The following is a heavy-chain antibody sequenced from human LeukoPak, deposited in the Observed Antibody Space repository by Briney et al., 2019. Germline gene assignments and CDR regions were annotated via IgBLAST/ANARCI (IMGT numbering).Heavy chain of an antibody. CDR1: GFTVSSNY. CDR2: ISSSGSTI. Sequence: GGSLRLSCAASGFTVSSNYMSWVRQAPGKGLEWVSYISSSGSTIYYADSVKGRFTISRDNAKNSLYLQMNSLRAEDTAVYYCARAPRRDGYNIDYWGQGTLVTVSS. D-gene: IGHD5-24*01. CDR3: ARAPRRDGYNIDY. J-gene: IGHJ4*02. V-gene: IGHV3-11*01.